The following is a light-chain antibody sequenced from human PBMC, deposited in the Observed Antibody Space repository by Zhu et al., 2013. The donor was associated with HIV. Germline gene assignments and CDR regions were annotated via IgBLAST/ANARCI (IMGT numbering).Light chain of an antibody. CDR1: QSVRSSY. CDR2: GAS. V-gene: IGKV3-20*01. J-gene: IGKJ1*01. CDR3: QQYGSSPRT. Sequence: VLTQSPGTLSLSPGDRAALSCRASQSVRSSYLAWYQQKSGQAPRLLIYGASSRATDIPDRFSGSGSGTDFTLTISRLEPEDFAVYYCQQYGSSPRTFGQGTKVEI.